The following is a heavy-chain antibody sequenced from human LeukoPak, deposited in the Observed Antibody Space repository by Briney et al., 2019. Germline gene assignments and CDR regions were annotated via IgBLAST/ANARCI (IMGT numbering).Heavy chain of an antibody. CDR1: GYTFTGYY. CDR2: INPNSGGT. V-gene: IGHV1-2*02. J-gene: IGHJ4*02. Sequence: ASVKVSCKASGYTFTGYYMHWVRQAPGQGLEWMGWINPNSGGTNYAQKFQGRVTMTRDTSTSTVYMELSSLRSEDTAVYYCARDYDSSGYYDYWGQGTLVTVSS. CDR3: ARDYDSSGYYDY. D-gene: IGHD3-22*01.